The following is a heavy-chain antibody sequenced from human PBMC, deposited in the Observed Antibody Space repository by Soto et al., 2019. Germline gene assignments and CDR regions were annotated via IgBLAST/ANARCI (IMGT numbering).Heavy chain of an antibody. D-gene: IGHD1-1*01. CDR3: ATWHEREHAYDV. CDR1: GLTISGKKY. CDR2: LYDVDGS. Sequence: DVQLVESGGGLIQPGESLRLSCAAFGLTISGKKYVAWVRQAPGKGLEWVSGLYDVDGSFYADSVRGRFTTSSDSSKTTLYLQMNDLRPDDTAVYDCATWHEREHAYDVWGQGTTVTVSS. V-gene: IGHV3-53*01. J-gene: IGHJ3*01.